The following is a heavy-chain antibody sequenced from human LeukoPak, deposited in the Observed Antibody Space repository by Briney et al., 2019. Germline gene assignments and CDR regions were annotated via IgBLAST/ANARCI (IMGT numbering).Heavy chain of an antibody. Sequence: PGRSLRLSCAASGFTFDDYGMSWVRQAPGKGLEWVSGINWNGGSTGYADSVKGRFTISRDNAKNSLYLQMNSLRAEDTALYYCARTYDSSGLDAFDIWGQGTMVTVSS. CDR1: GFTFDDYG. J-gene: IGHJ3*02. V-gene: IGHV3-20*04. D-gene: IGHD3-22*01. CDR3: ARTYDSSGLDAFDI. CDR2: INWNGGST.